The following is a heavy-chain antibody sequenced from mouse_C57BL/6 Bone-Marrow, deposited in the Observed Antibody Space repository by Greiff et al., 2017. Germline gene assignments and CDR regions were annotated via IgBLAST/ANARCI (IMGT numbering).Heavy chain of an antibody. CDR2: IYPADGDT. D-gene: IGHD4-1*01. Sequence: QVQLQQPGAELVKPGSSVKISCKASGYAFSSYWMNWVKQRPGKGLEWIGHIYPADGDTNYNGKFKGKATLTADKSSSTAYMQLISLTSEDSAVYFCARSGPNSNAMDYWGQGTSVTVSS. J-gene: IGHJ4*01. CDR3: ARSGPNSNAMDY. V-gene: IGHV1-80*01. CDR1: GYAFSSYW.